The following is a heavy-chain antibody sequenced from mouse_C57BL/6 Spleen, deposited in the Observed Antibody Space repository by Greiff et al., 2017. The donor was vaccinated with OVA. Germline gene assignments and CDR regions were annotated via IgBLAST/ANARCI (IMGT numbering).Heavy chain of an antibody. D-gene: IGHD2-1*01. V-gene: IGHV5-17*01. CDR2: ISSGSSTI. CDR1: GFTFSDYG. CDR3: AINLLTYFDY. Sequence: EVMLVESGGGLVKPGGSLKLSCAASGFTFSDYGMHWVRQAPEKGLEWVAYISSGSSTIYYADTVKGRFTISRDNAKNTLFLQMTSLRSEDTAMYYCAINLLTYFDYWGQGTTLTVSS. J-gene: IGHJ2*01.